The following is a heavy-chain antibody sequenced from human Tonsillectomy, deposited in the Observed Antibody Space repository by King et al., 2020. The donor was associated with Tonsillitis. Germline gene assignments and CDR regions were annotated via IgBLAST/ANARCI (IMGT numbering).Heavy chain of an antibody. J-gene: IGHJ6*03. D-gene: IGHD2-15*01. V-gene: IGHV4-34*01. Sequence: VQLPQWGAGLLKPSETLSLTCAVYGGSFSGYYWSWLRQPPGNGLEWIGEINHSGSTNYNPSLKSRVTISVDTSKNQFSLKLSSVTAADTAVYYCARGVVVVAAMEYFYYMDVWGKGTPVTVSS. CDR3: ARGVVVVAAMEYFYYMDV. CDR1: GGSFSGYY. CDR2: INHSGST.